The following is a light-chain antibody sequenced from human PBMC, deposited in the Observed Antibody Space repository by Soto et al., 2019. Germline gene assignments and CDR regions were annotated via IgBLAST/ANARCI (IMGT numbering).Light chain of an antibody. J-gene: IGLJ1*01. V-gene: IGLV1-51*01. CDR3: GTWDSSLGAYV. Sequence: QSVRTQPPSVSAAPGQKVTISCSGSSSNIGNNYVSWYQQLPGTAPKLLIYDNNQRPSGIPDRFSGSKSGTSATLGITGLQTGDEADYYCGTWDSSLGAYVFGTGTKVTVL. CDR1: SSNIGNNY. CDR2: DNN.